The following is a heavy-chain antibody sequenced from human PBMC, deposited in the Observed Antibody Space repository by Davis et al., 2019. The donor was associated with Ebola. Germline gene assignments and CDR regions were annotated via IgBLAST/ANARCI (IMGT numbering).Heavy chain of an antibody. D-gene: IGHD2-15*01. CDR1: GGSLSGYY. CDR2: INYGGST. J-gene: IGHJ4*02. V-gene: IGHV4-34*01. CDR3: ARALRGYCSGGDCRPKGGFDY. Sequence: GSLRLSCAVSGGSLSGYYWSWIRQPPGKGLEWIGEINYGGSTNYNLSLKSRATISVDTSKNHLSLRLSSVTAADTAVYYCARALRGYCSGGDCRPKGGFDYWGQGTLVSVSS.